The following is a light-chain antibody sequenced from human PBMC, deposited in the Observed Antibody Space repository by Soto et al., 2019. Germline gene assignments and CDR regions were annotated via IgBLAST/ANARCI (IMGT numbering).Light chain of an antibody. CDR1: QSVRTK. V-gene: IGKV3-20*01. CDR3: QEYGSSGGR. J-gene: IGKJ3*01. CDR2: GAS. Sequence: ERMMTQSANTVYVAPGVVSKLSCRPSQSVRTKLAWYQQRPGQAPRLLIYGASTRATGIADRFSGSGSETDFTLTIGRLEPEDIAVYYCQEYGSSGGRVAPGTKVDIK.